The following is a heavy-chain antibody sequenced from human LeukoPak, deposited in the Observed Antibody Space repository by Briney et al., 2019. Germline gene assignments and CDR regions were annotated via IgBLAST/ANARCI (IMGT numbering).Heavy chain of an antibody. V-gene: IGHV1-18*01. J-gene: IGHJ3*02. CDR3: ARDHGFSGGSYFDTFDI. D-gene: IGHD1-26*01. Sequence: ASVKVSCKASGYIFTTYGISWVRRAPGQGLEWMGWISGYNDDTNYAQKLQGRVTMTTDTSTSTAYMELRSLTSDDTAVYYCARDHGFSGGSYFDTFDIWGRGTMVTVSS. CDR2: ISGYNDDT. CDR1: GYIFTTYG.